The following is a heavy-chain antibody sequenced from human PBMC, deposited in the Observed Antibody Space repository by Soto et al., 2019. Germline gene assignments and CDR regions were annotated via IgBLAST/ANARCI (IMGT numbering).Heavy chain of an antibody. CDR1: GGSISSGGYY. Sequence: SETLSLTCTVSGGSISSGGYYLSWIRQHPGKGLEWIGYIYYSGSTYYNPSLKSRVTISVDTSKNQFSLKLSSVTAADTAVYYCARGFAGYYDSSGYYRNWFDPWGQGTLVTVSS. CDR3: ARGFAGYYDSSGYYRNWFDP. J-gene: IGHJ5*02. CDR2: IYYSGST. V-gene: IGHV4-31*03. D-gene: IGHD3-22*01.